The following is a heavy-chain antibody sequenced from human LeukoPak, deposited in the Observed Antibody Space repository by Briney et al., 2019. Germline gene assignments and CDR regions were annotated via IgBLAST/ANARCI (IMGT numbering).Heavy chain of an antibody. V-gene: IGHV4-39*07. D-gene: IGHD3-3*01. CDR1: GGSISSSNYY. CDR3: ARDRIGVSLGSYFDY. J-gene: IGHJ4*02. CDR2: IYYSGST. Sequence: SETLSLTCTVSGGSISSSNYYWGWIRQPPGKGLEWIGSIYYSGSTYYNPSLKSRVTISVDTSKNQFSLKLSSVTAADTAVYYCARDRIGVSLGSYFDYWGQGTLVTVSS.